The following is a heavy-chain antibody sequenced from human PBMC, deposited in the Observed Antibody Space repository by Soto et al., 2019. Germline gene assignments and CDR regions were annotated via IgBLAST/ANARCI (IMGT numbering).Heavy chain of an antibody. CDR2: IIPIFGTA. CDR3: ARGNHRWLQLWYFDL. Sequence: QVQLVQSGAEVKKPGSSVTVSCKASGGTFSSYTISWVRQAPGQGLEWMGGIIPIFGTAHYAQKFQGRVTITADESTSTAYMELSSLRSEDTAVYYCARGNHRWLQLWYFDLWGRGTLVTVYS. J-gene: IGHJ2*01. CDR1: GGTFSSYT. D-gene: IGHD5-12*01. V-gene: IGHV1-69*12.